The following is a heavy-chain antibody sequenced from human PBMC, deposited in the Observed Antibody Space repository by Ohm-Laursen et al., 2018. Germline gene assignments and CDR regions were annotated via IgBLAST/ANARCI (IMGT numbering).Heavy chain of an antibody. V-gene: IGHV3-7*01. Sequence: SLRLSCAASGFTFSTYWMNWFRQAPGKGLESVASINQDGSEKYFVDSVRGRFTISRDNAKNSLYLQMNSLRAEDTAVYYCARDVAHGGYGFGMDVWGQGTTVTVSS. CDR1: GFTFSTYW. J-gene: IGHJ6*02. CDR2: INQDGSEK. D-gene: IGHD5-12*01. CDR3: ARDVAHGGYGFGMDV.